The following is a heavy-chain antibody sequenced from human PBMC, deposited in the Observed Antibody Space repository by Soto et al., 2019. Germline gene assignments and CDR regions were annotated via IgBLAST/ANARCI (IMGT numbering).Heavy chain of an antibody. J-gene: IGHJ6*02. CDR2: ISTYNGDT. CDR1: GYTFTISG. CDR3: ARGGVAPYYYYGMDV. V-gene: IGHV1-18*01. Sequence: ASVTVSCKASGYTFTISGISWVRQAPGQGLEWMGWISTYNGDTNYAQTFQGRVTMTTDTSTSTVHMEVRSLRSDDTAVYYCARGGVAPYYYYGMDVWGQGTPVTVSS. D-gene: IGHD5-12*01.